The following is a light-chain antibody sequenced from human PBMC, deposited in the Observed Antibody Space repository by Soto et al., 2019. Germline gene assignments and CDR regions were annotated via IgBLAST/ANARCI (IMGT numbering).Light chain of an antibody. CDR1: SSDVGSYNY. Sequence: QPALTQPASVSGSPGQSITISCTGTSSDVGSYNYVSWYQQHPGKAPKLMIYEVSNRPSGVSNRFSGSKSGNTASLTISGLQAEEEADDYCSSYTSSSTLYVFGPGIKVNV. CDR3: SSYTSSSTLYV. V-gene: IGLV2-14*01. CDR2: EVS. J-gene: IGLJ1*01.